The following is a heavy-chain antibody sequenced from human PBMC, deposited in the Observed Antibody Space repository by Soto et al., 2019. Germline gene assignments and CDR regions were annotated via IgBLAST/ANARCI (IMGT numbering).Heavy chain of an antibody. V-gene: IGHV3-23*01. CDR1: GFTFSSYA. CDR2: ISASGGST. D-gene: IGHD6-6*01. Sequence: GGSLRLSCAACGFTFSSYAVSWVRHPPGKGLEWVSTISASGGSTYYADSVKGRFTVSRDNSENTLYVQMNSLRAEDTAVYYCAKDTFRSTSEYGMDVWGQGTTVTVSS. J-gene: IGHJ6*02. CDR3: AKDTFRSTSEYGMDV.